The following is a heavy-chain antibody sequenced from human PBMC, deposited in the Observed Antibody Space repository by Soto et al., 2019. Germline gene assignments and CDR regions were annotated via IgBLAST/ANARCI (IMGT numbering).Heavy chain of an antibody. D-gene: IGHD1-26*01. J-gene: IGHJ3*01. V-gene: IGHV3-73*02. Sequence: EVQLVESGGGLVQPGGSLNFSCAASGFSLSDSEIHWVRQASGKGLEWVGCVRRKVNNYATAYAASVKGRFTISRDDSKNTAHLQMNGLKTEDTAVYYCVRVGQFVLGAFDVWGPGTRVIVSS. CDR1: GFSLSDSE. CDR2: VRRKVNNYAT. CDR3: VRVGQFVLGAFDV.